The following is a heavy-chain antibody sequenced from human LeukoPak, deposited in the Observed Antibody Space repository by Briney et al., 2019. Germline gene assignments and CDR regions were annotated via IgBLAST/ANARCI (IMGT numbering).Heavy chain of an antibody. Sequence: GGSLRLSCAASGFTFRHYNMNWVRQAPGKGLEWVSYISSSGSTIYYADSVKGRFTISRDNAKNSLYLQMNSLRAEDTAVYYCARVGVGAIQDAFDIWGQGTMVTVSS. J-gene: IGHJ3*02. D-gene: IGHD1-26*01. CDR2: ISSSGSTI. V-gene: IGHV3-48*04. CDR3: ARVGVGAIQDAFDI. CDR1: GFTFRHYN.